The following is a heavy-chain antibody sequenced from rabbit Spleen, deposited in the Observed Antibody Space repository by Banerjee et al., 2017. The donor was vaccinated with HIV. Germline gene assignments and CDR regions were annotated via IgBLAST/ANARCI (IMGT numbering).Heavy chain of an antibody. V-gene: IGHV1S40*01. J-gene: IGHJ4*01. D-gene: IGHD6-1*01. CDR2: ADGGGSDST. CDR1: GFTISSSYY. Sequence: QSLEESGGGLVQPEGSLALTCKASGFTISSSYYMCWVRQAPGKGLEWIACADGGGSDSTWYANWAKGRFTISKTSSTTVTLQMTSLTAADTATYFCATSYAGYASYGYALNLWGPGTLVTVS. CDR3: ATSYAGYASYGYALNL.